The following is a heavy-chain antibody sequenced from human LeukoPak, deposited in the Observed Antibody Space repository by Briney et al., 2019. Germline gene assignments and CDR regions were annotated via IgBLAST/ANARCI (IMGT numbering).Heavy chain of an antibody. V-gene: IGHV3-48*03. D-gene: IGHD1/OR15-1a*01. J-gene: IGHJ6*03. CDR2: IGPSGRIM. Sequence: GGSLRLSCVASGFTFSTYEMNWVRQAPGKGLEWLSYIGPSGRIMYYADSVKGRFTISRDNAKTSLYLQINSLRAEDTAVYYCARYMVPEQYMDVWGKGTTVTVSS. CDR3: ARYMVPEQYMDV. CDR1: GFTFSTYE.